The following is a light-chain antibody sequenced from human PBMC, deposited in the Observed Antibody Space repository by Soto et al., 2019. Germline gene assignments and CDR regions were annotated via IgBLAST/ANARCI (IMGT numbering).Light chain of an antibody. Sequence: SLSRGAGSALSCKASQSVSNSYLAWYQQKPGQAPRLLIYGASSRATGIPDRFSGSGSGTDFTLTIGRLEPDDFAMYYCQQYESLPRTFGRGTKVDIK. J-gene: IGKJ4*01. CDR2: GAS. CDR3: QQYESLPRT. CDR1: QSVSNSY. V-gene: IGKV3-20*01.